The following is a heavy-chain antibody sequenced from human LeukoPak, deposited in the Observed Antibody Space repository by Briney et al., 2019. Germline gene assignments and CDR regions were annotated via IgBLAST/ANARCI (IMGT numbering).Heavy chain of an antibody. CDR3: ARARRGYSYEPFDY. J-gene: IGHJ4*02. V-gene: IGHV4-38-2*01. Sequence: KPSETLSLTCAVSGYSISSGYYWGWIRQPPGRGLEWIGSIYHSRSTYYNPSLKSRVTISVDTSKNQFSLRLGSVTAADTAVYYCARARRGYSYEPFDYWGQGTLVTVSS. CDR2: IYHSRST. D-gene: IGHD5-18*01. CDR1: GYSISSGYY.